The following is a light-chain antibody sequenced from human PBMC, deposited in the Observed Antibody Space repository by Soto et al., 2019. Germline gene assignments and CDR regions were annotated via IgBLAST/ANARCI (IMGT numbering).Light chain of an antibody. Sequence: EKVMTQSPVTLSFSPGERATLSCRASQSVGSKLAWYQQKPGQAPRLLIYGASNRATGIPVRFSGSGSGTEFTLTISSLQSEDFAVYYCQQYDVWPALTFGGGTKVDIK. CDR2: GAS. CDR3: QQYDVWPALT. V-gene: IGKV3-15*01. J-gene: IGKJ4*01. CDR1: QSVGSK.